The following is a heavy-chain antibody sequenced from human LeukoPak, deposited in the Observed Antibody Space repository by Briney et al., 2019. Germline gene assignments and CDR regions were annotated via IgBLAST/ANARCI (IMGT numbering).Heavy chain of an antibody. V-gene: IGHV3-21*03. Sequence: GGSLRLSCAASGFTYSSYSMNWVRQAPGKGLEWVSSISSSSSYIYYADSVKGRFTISRDNAKNSLYLQMNSLRSEDTAVDYSARCCGDVVYDYYYYGMDVWGQGTTVTVSS. J-gene: IGHJ6*02. D-gene: IGHD2-21*01. CDR2: ISSSSSYI. CDR3: ARCCGDVVYDYYYYGMDV. CDR1: GFTYSSYS.